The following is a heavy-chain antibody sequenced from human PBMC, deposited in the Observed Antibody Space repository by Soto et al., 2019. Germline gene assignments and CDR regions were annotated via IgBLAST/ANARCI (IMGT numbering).Heavy chain of an antibody. J-gene: IGHJ4*02. CDR1: GGTFSSYA. CDR2: IIPIFGTA. CDR3: ARLRVDYYDSSGYYYPGGYFDY. D-gene: IGHD3-22*01. V-gene: IGHV1-69*13. Sequence: ASVKVSCKASGGTFSSYAISWVRQAPGQGXEWMGGIIPIFGTANYAQKFQGRVTITADESTSTAYMELSSLRSEDTAVYYCARLRVDYYDSSGYYYPGGYFDYWGQGTLVTVSS.